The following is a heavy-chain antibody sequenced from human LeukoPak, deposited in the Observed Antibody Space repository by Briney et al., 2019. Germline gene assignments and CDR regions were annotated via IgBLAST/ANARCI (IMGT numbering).Heavy chain of an antibody. D-gene: IGHD2-21*02. CDR3: AKDYEAYCGGDCYAALDY. Sequence: GRSLRLSCAASGFTFSSYAMSWVRQAPGKGLEWVSAISGSGGSTYYADSVKGRFTISRDNSKNTLYLQMNSLRAEDTAVYYCAKDYEAYCGGDCYAALDYWGQGTLVTVSS. V-gene: IGHV3-23*01. CDR2: ISGSGGST. J-gene: IGHJ4*02. CDR1: GFTFSSYA.